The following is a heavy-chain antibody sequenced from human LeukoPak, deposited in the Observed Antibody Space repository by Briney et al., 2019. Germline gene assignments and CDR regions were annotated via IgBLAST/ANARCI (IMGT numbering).Heavy chain of an antibody. V-gene: IGHV3-66*01. D-gene: IGHD5-18*01. CDR1: GFTVSSNY. CDR3: ARGGHTAMGAPSLDFDY. J-gene: IGHJ4*02. CDR2: IYSGGST. Sequence: GGSLRLSCAASGFTVSSNYMSWVRQAPGKGLEWVSVIYSGGSTYYADSVKGRFTISRDNSKNTLYLQMNSLRAEDTAVYYCARGGHTAMGAPSLDFDYWGQGTLVTVSS.